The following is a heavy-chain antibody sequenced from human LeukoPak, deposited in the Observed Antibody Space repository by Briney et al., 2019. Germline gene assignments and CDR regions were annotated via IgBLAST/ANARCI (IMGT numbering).Heavy chain of an antibody. Sequence: AASVKVSCKASGGTFGSSGVSWVRQALDEGLSGWEVLFLSLALDHQRMHRSSRAESRSPRMRVTSLTSDDTAVYYCARDPSQGLYFDSWGQGTLITVSS. J-gene: IGHJ4*02. CDR2: LFLSLALDH. V-gene: IGHV1-69*15. CDR3: ARDPSQGLYFDS. CDR1: GGTFGSSG.